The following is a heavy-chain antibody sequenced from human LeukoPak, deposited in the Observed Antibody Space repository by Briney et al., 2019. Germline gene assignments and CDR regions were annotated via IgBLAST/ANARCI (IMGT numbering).Heavy chain of an antibody. CDR1: GGSISGYS. Sequence: SETLSLTCTVSGGSISGYSWTWIRQPPGRGLEWIGKIYYSGSTNYNPSLKSRVTISVDTSKNQFSLKLSSVTVADMAVYYCARDLNPRGSYRYAWFDPWGQGTLVTVSS. J-gene: IGHJ5*02. D-gene: IGHD3-16*02. V-gene: IGHV4-59*12. CDR2: IYYSGST. CDR3: ARDLNPRGSYRYAWFDP.